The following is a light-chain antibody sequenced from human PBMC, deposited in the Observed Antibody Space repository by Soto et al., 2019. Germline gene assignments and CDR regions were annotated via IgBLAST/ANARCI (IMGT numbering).Light chain of an antibody. V-gene: IGLV2-14*01. CDR3: SSYTSTTTVYV. CDR2: DVT. CDR1: NSDVGGYNY. Sequence: QSALTQPASVSGSPGESITISCIGTNSDVGGYNYVSWYQQLPGKAPKLMIHDVTNRPSGVSNRFSGSKSGNTASLTISGLKAEDEADYYCSSYTSTTTVYVFGTGTKLTVL. J-gene: IGLJ1*01.